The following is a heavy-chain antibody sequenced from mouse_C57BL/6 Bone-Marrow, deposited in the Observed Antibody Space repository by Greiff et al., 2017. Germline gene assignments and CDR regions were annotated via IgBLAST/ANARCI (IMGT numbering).Heavy chain of an antibody. J-gene: IGHJ2*01. D-gene: IGHD1-1*01. Sequence: EVQLQQSGPELVKPGASVKISCKASGYTFTDYYMNWVKQSHGKSLEWIGDINPNNGGTSYNQKFKGKATLTVDKSSSTAYMELRSLTSEDSAVYYWWYGSREYYCDYWGQGTTLTVSS. V-gene: IGHV1-26*01. CDR3: WYGSREYYCDY. CDR2: INPNNGGT. CDR1: GYTFTDYY.